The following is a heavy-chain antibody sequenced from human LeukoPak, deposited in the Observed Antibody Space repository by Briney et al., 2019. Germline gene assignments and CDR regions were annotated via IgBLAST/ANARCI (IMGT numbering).Heavy chain of an antibody. CDR1: GGSFSGYY. CDR3: ARGYGDYVVDYFDY. J-gene: IGHJ4*02. CDR2: INHSGST. D-gene: IGHD4-17*01. Sequence: SQTLSLTCAVYGGSFSGYYWGWIRQPPGKGLEWIGEINHSGSTNYNPSLKSRVTISVDTSKNQFSLKLSSVTAADTAVYYCARGYGDYVVDYFDYWGQGTLVTVSS. V-gene: IGHV4-34*01.